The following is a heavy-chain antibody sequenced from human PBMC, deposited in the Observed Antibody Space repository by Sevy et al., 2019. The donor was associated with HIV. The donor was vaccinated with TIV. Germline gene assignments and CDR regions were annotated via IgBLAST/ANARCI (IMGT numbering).Heavy chain of an antibody. Sequence: GGSLRLSCAASGFTFSSHGMHWVRRAPAKGLEWVGLLSFDGNKRYYPDSVKGRFTISRDNSKNTLYLQMNGLRAEDTAVYYCAKGEGYCSGGSCNPGVSWGQGTLVTVSS. CDR1: GFTFSSHG. CDR2: LSFDGNKR. V-gene: IGHV3-30*18. CDR3: AKGEGYCSGGSCNPGVS. J-gene: IGHJ5*02. D-gene: IGHD2-15*01.